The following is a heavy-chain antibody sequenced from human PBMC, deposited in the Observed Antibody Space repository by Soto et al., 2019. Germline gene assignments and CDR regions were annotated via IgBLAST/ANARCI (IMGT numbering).Heavy chain of an antibody. D-gene: IGHD3-10*01. Sequence: PSETLSLTCTVSGGSISSYCWSWIRQPPGKGLEWIGYIYYSGSTNYNPSLKSRVTISVDTSKNQFSLKLSSVTAADTAVYYCARSKVRGVIMGWFDPWGQGTLVTVSS. CDR1: GGSISSYC. J-gene: IGHJ5*02. V-gene: IGHV4-59*12. CDR2: IYYSGST. CDR3: ARSKVRGVIMGWFDP.